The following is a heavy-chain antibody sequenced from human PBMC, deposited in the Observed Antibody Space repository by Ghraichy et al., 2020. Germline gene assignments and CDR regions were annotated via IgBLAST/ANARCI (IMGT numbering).Heavy chain of an antibody. J-gene: IGHJ6*02. Sequence: ASVKVSCKASGYTFTGYYMHWVRQAPGQGLEWMGWINPNSGGTNYAQKFQGRVTMTRDTSISTAYMELSRLRSDDTAVYYCASQYYYGSPRYGMDVWGQGTTVTVSS. CDR1: GYTFTGYY. D-gene: IGHD3-10*01. CDR2: INPNSGGT. V-gene: IGHV1-2*02. CDR3: ASQYYYGSPRYGMDV.